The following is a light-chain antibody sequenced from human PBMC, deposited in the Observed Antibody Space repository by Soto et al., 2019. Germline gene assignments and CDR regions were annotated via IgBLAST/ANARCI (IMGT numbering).Light chain of an antibody. Sequence: DIQMTQSPSTLSGSVGDRVTITCRASQTISSWLAWCQQKPGKAPKLLVYKACTLKSGFPSRVSVSVSGTEFTLTVSCSRPDDFATLFCQLVGSFGHGMKVD. J-gene: IGKJ3*01. CDR2: KAC. V-gene: IGKV1-5*03. CDR3: QLVGS. CDR1: QTISSW.